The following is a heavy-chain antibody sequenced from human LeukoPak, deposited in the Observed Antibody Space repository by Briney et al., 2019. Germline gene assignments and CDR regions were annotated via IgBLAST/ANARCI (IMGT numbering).Heavy chain of an antibody. V-gene: IGHV1-69*04. CDR3: ARDLCGGDCRDAFDI. CDR2: IIPILGIA. J-gene: IGHJ3*02. D-gene: IGHD2-21*02. Sequence: SVKVSCKASGGTFSSYAISWVRQAPGQGLEWMGRIIPILGIANYAQKSQGRVTITADKSTSTAYMELSSLRSEDTAVYYCARDLCGGDCRDAFDIWGQGTMVTVSS. CDR1: GGTFSSYA.